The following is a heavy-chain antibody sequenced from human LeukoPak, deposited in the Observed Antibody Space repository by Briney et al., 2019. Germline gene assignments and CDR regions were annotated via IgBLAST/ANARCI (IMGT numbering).Heavy chain of an antibody. D-gene: IGHD5-12*01. CDR2: IYDGGST. Sequence: PSETLSLTCTVSGASIGSTTYYWDWFRQPPGKGLEWIGNIYDGGSTHYNPSLKSRLTMSVDTSKNHFPLRLNSVTAADTAIYYCATHRRPGSGGYENAFEIWGQGTMVTVSS. V-gene: IGHV4-39*01. CDR3: ATHRRPGSGGYENAFEI. J-gene: IGHJ3*02. CDR1: GASIGSTTYY.